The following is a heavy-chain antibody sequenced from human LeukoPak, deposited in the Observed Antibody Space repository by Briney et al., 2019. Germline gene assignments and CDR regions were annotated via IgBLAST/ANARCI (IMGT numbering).Heavy chain of an antibody. D-gene: IGHD6-19*01. CDR3: ARGKHPGYSSGWYRNWFDP. V-gene: IGHV4-34*01. CDR1: GGSFSGYY. J-gene: IGHJ5*02. CDR2: INHSGST. Sequence: PSETLSLTCAVYGGSFSGYYWSWTRQPPGKGLEWIGEINHSGSTNYNPSLKSRVTISVDTSKNQFSLKLSSVTAADTAVYYCARGKHPGYSSGWYRNWFDPWGQGTLVTVSS.